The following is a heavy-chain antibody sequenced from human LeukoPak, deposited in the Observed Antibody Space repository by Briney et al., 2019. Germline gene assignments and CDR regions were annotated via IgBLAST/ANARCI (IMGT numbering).Heavy chain of an antibody. CDR3: ARGFVLDY. Sequence: SETLSLTCAVYGGSFSGYYWSWIRQPPGKGLEWIGEINHSGSTNYNPSLKSRVTISVDTSKNQFSLKLSSVTAADTAVYYCARGFVLDYWGQGTLVTVSS. CDR2: INHSGST. CDR1: GGSFSGYY. D-gene: IGHD3-10*02. J-gene: IGHJ4*02. V-gene: IGHV4-34*01.